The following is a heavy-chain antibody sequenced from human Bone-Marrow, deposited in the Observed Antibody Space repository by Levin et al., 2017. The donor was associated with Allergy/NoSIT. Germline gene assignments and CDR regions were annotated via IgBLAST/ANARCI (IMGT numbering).Heavy chain of an antibody. CDR3: ARGAPYYCSGDACYTGFDA. J-gene: IGHJ5*02. CDR2: IWYDGNNK. CDR1: GFTFSNYA. D-gene: IGHD2-15*01. V-gene: IGHV3-33*01. Sequence: GGSLRLSCAVSGFTFSNYAMHWVRQAPGKGLEWVAVIWYDGNNKYYADSVRGRFTISRDNSKDTLFLQMNSLRVEDTALYYCARGAPYYCSGDACYTGFDAWGQGTLVTVS.